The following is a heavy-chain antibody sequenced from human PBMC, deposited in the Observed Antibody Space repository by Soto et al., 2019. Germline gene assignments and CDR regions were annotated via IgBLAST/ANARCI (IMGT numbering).Heavy chain of an antibody. CDR3: AKDLSLNGGNTNGYFDY. J-gene: IGHJ4*02. D-gene: IGHD2-15*01. CDR2: ISGGGETT. CDR1: GFTFSSYA. V-gene: IGHV3-23*01. Sequence: GGSLRLSCAASGFTFSSYAMSWVRQAPGTGLECVSVISGGGETTYYADSVKGRFTISRDNSKNTLYLQMSSLRAEDTALYYCAKDLSLNGGNTNGYFDYWGQGTRVTVSS.